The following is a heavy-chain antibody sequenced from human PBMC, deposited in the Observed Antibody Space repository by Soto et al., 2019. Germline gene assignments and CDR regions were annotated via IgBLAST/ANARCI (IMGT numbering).Heavy chain of an antibody. Sequence: ISGERCGGNVARSWWSRVRQIPGKGLEWMGRFDPSGSYSDYNPSFQGHVTMSGDTSISTAHVQWSSLQASDTAMYFCARHPYIGGFDVWGQRTTVPVSS. D-gene: IGHD2-2*02. CDR1: GGNVARSW. CDR2: FDPSGSYS. V-gene: IGHV5-10-1*01. CDR3: ARHPYIGGFDV. J-gene: IGHJ6*02.